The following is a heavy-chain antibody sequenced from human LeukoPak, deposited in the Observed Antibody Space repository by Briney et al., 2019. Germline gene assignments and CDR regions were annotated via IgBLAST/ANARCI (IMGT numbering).Heavy chain of an antibody. D-gene: IGHD2-15*01. CDR1: GYSFTSYW. Sequence: GESLKISCKGSGYSFTSYWISWVRQMPGKGLEWVGRTDPSDSYTNYSPSFQGHVTISADKSISTAYLQWSSLKASDTAMYYCARSGYCSGGSCYPIDYWGQGTLVTVSS. J-gene: IGHJ4*02. V-gene: IGHV5-10-1*01. CDR3: ARSGYCSGGSCYPIDY. CDR2: TDPSDSYT.